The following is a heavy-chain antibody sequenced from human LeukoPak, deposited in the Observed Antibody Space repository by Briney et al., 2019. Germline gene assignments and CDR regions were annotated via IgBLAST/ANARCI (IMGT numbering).Heavy chain of an antibody. D-gene: IGHD4-17*01. CDR3: ARGSDYGDYPSHPY. CDR1: GFTFSSYS. V-gene: IGHV3-21*01. J-gene: IGHJ4*02. CDR2: ISSSSSYI. Sequence: PGGSLRLSCAASGFTFSSYSMNWVRQAPGKGLEWVSSISSSSSYIYYADSVKGRFTISRDNAKNSPYLQMNSLRAEDTAVYYCARGSDYGDYPSHPYWGQGTLVTVSS.